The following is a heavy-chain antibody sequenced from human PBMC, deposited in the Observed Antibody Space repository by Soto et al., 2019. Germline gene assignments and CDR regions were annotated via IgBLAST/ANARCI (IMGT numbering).Heavy chain of an antibody. V-gene: IGHV1-69*01. CDR1: GGTFSSYA. D-gene: IGHD2-8*01. J-gene: IGHJ6*02. CDR3: AIGPAPVLMVYPIRDYYYGMDV. Sequence: QVQLVQSGAEVKKPVSSVKVSCKASGGTFSSYAISWVRQAPGQGLEWMGGIIPIFGTANYAQKFQGRVTITADESTSTAYMELISLRSEDTAVYYCAIGPAPVLMVYPIRDYYYGMDVCGQGTTVTVSS. CDR2: IIPIFGTA.